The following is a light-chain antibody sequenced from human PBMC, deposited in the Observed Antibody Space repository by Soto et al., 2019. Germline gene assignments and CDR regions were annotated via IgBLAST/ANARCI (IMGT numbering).Light chain of an antibody. CDR3: SSYAGSSNV. V-gene: IGLV1-40*01. CDR2: DNS. Sequence: QSVLTQPPSVSGAPGQRVTISCTGSSSNIGAGYYVHWYHQLPGTAPKLLIYDNSNRPSGVPDRFSGSKSGTSSSLTVSGLQAGDEADYYSSSYAGSSNVFGAWTKVTVL. J-gene: IGLJ1*01. CDR1: SSNIGAGYY.